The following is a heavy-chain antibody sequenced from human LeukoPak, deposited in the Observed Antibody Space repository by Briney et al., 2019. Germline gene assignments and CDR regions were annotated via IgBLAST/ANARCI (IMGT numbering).Heavy chain of an antibody. CDR1: GFTFSSYS. CDR3: ARADIAVAGTGFDY. Sequence: GGSLRLSCAASGFTFSSYSMNWFRQAPGKGLEWVSSISSSSSYIYYADSVKGRFTISRDNAKNSLYLQMNSLRAEHTAVYYCARADIAVAGTGFDYWGQGTLVTVSS. J-gene: IGHJ4*02. V-gene: IGHV3-21*01. CDR2: ISSSSSYI. D-gene: IGHD6-19*01.